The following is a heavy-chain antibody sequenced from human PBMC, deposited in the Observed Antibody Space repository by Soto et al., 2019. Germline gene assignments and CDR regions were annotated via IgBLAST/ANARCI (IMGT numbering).Heavy chain of an antibody. CDR2: IIPIFGTA. V-gene: IGHV1-69*13. J-gene: IGHJ6*02. Sequence: SVKVSCKASGGTFSSYAISWVRQAPGQGLEWMGGIIPIFGTANYAQKFQGRVTITADESTSTAYMELSSLRSEDTAVYYCARVGRELRTSYGMDVWGQGTTVTVSS. CDR3: ARVGRELRTSYGMDV. CDR1: GGTFSSYA. D-gene: IGHD1-26*01.